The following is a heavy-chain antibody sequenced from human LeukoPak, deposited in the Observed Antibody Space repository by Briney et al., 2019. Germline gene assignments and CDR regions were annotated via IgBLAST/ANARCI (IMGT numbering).Heavy chain of an antibody. CDR3: AKDRYLGSGWYVDY. CDR2: VYSGGNT. D-gene: IGHD6-19*01. CDR1: GLTVSSNY. Sequence: GGSLRLSCAASGLTVSSNYMSWVRQAPGKGLEWVSIVYSGGNTYYTDSVKGRFSISRDNSKNTLYLQMNSLRAEDTAVYYCAKDRYLGSGWYVDYWGQGTLVTVSS. V-gene: IGHV3-66*01. J-gene: IGHJ4*02.